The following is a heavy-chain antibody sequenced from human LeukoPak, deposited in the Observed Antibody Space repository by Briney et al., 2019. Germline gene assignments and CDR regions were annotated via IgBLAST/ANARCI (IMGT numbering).Heavy chain of an antibody. CDR3: SRSAYYDGSGNYYDY. V-gene: IGHV3-74*01. CDR2: ISDGGGTT. CDR1: GFTFSSYW. Sequence: HPGGSLRLSCAASGFTFSSYWMHWVRQAPGKGLVWVSRISDGGGTTTYADSVKGRFTISRDNAKNTLYLQMNGLRAEDTAVYYCSRSAYYDGSGNYYDYWGQGTLVTVSS. J-gene: IGHJ4*02. D-gene: IGHD3-22*01.